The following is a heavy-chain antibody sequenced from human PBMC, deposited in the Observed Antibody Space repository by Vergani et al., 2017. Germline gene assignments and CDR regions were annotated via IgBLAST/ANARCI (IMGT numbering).Heavy chain of an antibody. CDR2: IRYDGSNK. D-gene: IGHD2-15*01. J-gene: IGHJ4*02. CDR1: GFIFSSYG. CDR3: AKLRPTPGSVDY. V-gene: IGHV3-30*02. Sequence: QVQLVEWGGGVVQPGGSLRLSCTASGFIFSSYGMHWVRQAPGKGLEWVAFIRYDGSNKYYADSVKGRFTISRDNSKNTLYLQMNSLRAEDTAVYYCAKLRPTPGSVDYWGQGTLVTVSS.